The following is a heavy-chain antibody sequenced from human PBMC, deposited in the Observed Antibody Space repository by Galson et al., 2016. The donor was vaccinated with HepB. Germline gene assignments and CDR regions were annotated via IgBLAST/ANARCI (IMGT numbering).Heavy chain of an antibody. Sequence: ETLSLTCTVSGGSINPYYWTWIRQTPGKGLEWIGYISHTGSTHYNPSLKSRVTISVDTSKNQFSLKLSSVTAADTAVYYCARMSYFDISGSDYYFDYWGQGTLVTVSS. CDR3: ARMSYFDISGSDYYFDY. CDR1: GGSINPYY. J-gene: IGHJ4*02. D-gene: IGHD3-22*01. CDR2: ISHTGST. V-gene: IGHV4-59*01.